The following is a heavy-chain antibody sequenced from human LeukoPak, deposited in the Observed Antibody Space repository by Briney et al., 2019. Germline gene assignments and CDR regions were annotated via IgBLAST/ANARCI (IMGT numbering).Heavy chain of an antibody. Sequence: MPSETLSLTCTVSGGSISSGGYYWSWIRQHPGKGLEWIGYIYYSGSTYYNPSLKSRVTISVDTSKNQFSLKLSSVTAADTAVYYCAREEGIGFDYWGQGTLVTVSS. CDR2: IYYSGST. CDR1: GGSISSGGYY. CDR3: AREEGIGFDY. J-gene: IGHJ4*02. V-gene: IGHV4-31*03. D-gene: IGHD2-2*01.